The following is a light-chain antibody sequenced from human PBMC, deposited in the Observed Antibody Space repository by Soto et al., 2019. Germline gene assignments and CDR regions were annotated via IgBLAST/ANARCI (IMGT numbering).Light chain of an antibody. V-gene: IGKV1-33*01. CDR3: QQYEDLPLT. CDR1: QGISNH. CDR2: DAS. J-gene: IGKJ4*01. Sequence: DIQMTQSPSSLSASVGDRVTITCQASQGISNHLNWYQFKPGKPPKLLIFDASHLQSGVPVRFSGSGSQSLFTFTISSLQPEDIATYYCQQYEDLPLTFGGGTKVDIK.